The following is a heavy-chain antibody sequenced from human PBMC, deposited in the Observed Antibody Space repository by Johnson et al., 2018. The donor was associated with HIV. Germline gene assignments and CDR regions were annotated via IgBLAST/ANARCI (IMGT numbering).Heavy chain of an antibody. CDR3: ARAVTPFGDWEAFDI. V-gene: IGHV3-30-3*01. J-gene: IGHJ3*02. CDR2: ISYDGGNK. D-gene: IGHD3-10*01. CDR1: GFTFSSYA. Sequence: QVQLVESGGGLVQPGGSLRLSCAASGFTFSSYAMHWVRQAPGKGLEWVAVISYDGGNKYYADSVKGRFTISRDNSKNTLYPQMNSLRAEDTAVYYCARAVTPFGDWEAFDIWGQGTMVTVSS.